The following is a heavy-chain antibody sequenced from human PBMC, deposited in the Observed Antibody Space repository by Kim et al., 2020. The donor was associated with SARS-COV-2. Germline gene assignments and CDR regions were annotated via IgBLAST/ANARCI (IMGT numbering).Heavy chain of an antibody. Sequence: SVKVSCKASGGTFSSYAISWVRQAPGQGLEWMGGIIPIFGTANYAQKFQGRVTITADESTSTAYMELSSLRSEDTAVYYCARERPGGYYDSSVSPLGMDVWGQGTTVTVSS. J-gene: IGHJ6*02. CDR1: GGTFSSYA. D-gene: IGHD3-22*01. CDR2: IIPIFGTA. V-gene: IGHV1-69*13. CDR3: ARERPGGYYDSSVSPLGMDV.